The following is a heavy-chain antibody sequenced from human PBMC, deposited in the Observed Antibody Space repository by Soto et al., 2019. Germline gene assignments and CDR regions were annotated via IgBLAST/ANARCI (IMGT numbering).Heavy chain of an antibody. J-gene: IGHJ4*02. CDR2: IFWDDDR. CDR3: AQGNLAMADY. V-gene: IGHV2-5*02. D-gene: IGHD6-19*01. CDR1: GFSLRSSGVG. Sequence: QITLRESGPTLVKPTQTFTLTCTFSGFSLRSSGVGVGWIRQPPGKALEWLAIIFWDDDRRYSPSLKSRLTIXXDTSKNQVVLTLTNMDPVDTATYYCAQGNLAMADYWGQGTLVTVSS.